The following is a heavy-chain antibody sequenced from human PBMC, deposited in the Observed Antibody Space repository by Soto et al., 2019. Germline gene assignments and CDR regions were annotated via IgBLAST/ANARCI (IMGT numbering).Heavy chain of an antibody. CDR1: GYTFISNG. J-gene: IGHJ4*02. D-gene: IGHD3-22*01. Sequence: VASVKVSCKASGYTFISNGIGWVRQVPGQGLEWMGVINPSRGSTSYAQKFQGRVTMTGDTSTTTVYMELSSLRSDDTVVFYCARSPYSSGSFYPIDYWGQGTVVTVS. CDR2: INPSRGST. CDR3: ARSPYSSGSFYPIDY. V-gene: IGHV1-46*01.